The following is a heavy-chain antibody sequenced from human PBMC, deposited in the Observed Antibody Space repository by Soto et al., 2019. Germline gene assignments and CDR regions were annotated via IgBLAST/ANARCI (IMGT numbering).Heavy chain of an antibody. V-gene: IGHV3-30*18. CDR1: GFTFITFG. D-gene: IGHD4-17*01. CDR3: AKAQYATVTTFYNQDYAMDV. Sequence: SLRLSCAAPGFTFITFGMHWVRQSPVKGLEWVAVISYDGSEEYYADSVKGRFTVSRDNSKNTLYLQMNSLREDDTAVYHCAKAQYATVTTFYNQDYAMDVWGQGTRVTVSS. J-gene: IGHJ6*02. CDR2: ISYDGSEE.